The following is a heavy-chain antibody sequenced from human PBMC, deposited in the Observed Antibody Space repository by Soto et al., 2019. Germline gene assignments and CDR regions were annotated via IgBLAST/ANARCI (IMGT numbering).Heavy chain of an antibody. V-gene: IGHV3-21*01. CDR2: ISSSSSYI. CDR3: ARDQRGDYDCWSGDAFDI. CDR1: GFTFSSYS. Sequence: GGSLRLSCAASGFTFSSYSMNWVRQAPGKGLEWVSSISSSSSYIYYADSVKGRFTISRDNAKNSLYLQMNSLRAEDTAVYYCARDQRGDYDCWSGDAFDIWGQGTMVTVSS. D-gene: IGHD3-3*01. J-gene: IGHJ3*02.